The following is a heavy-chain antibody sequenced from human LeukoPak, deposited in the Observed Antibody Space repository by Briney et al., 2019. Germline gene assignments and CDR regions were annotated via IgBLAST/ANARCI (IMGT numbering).Heavy chain of an antibody. J-gene: IGHJ4*02. CDR2: INHSGST. D-gene: IGHD6-6*01. Sequence: PSETLSLTCAVYGGSFSGYYWSWIRQPPGKGLEWIGEINHSGSTNYNPSLKSRVTISVDTSKNQFSLKLSSVTAADTAVYYCARDGLGSSSPFYYFDYWGQGTLVTVSS. CDR1: GGSFSGYY. V-gene: IGHV4-34*01. CDR3: ARDGLGSSSPFYYFDY.